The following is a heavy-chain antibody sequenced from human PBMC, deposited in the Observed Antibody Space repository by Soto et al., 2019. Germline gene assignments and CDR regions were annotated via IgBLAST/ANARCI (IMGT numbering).Heavy chain of an antibody. D-gene: IGHD3-10*01. Sequence: QITLKESGPTLVKPTQTLTLTCTFSGFSLSTSGVGVGWIRQPPGKALEWLGLIFWDDDKRYSPSLKSRLTITKDTSKHQVVLTMTNMDPVDTATYYRAHRPVLRWFGESWGFDYWGQGTLVTVSS. CDR1: GFSLSTSGVG. CDR3: AHRPVLRWFGESWGFDY. J-gene: IGHJ4*02. CDR2: IFWDDDK. V-gene: IGHV2-5*02.